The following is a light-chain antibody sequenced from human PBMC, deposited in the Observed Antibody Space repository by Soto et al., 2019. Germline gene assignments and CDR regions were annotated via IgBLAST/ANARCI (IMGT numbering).Light chain of an antibody. J-gene: IGLJ2*01. CDR1: SSDVGGFNY. V-gene: IGLV2-8*01. Sequence: QSALTQPPSASGSPGQSVTISCTGTSSDVGGFNYVSWYQQHPGKAPKVMIFEVSKRPSGVPARFSASKSGNTASLTVSGLQAEDEADYYCSSYAGSDSFVVFGGGTKLTVL. CDR2: EVS. CDR3: SSYAGSDSFVV.